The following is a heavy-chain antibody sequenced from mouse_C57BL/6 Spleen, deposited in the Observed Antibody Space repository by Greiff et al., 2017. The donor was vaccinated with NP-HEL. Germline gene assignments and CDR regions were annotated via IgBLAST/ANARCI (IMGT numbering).Heavy chain of an antibody. D-gene: IGHD1-1*01. CDR1: GFTFSDYY. CDR2: INYDGSST. Sequence: EVQVVESEGGLVQPGSSIKLSCTASGFTFSDYYMAWVRQVPEKGLEWVAHINYDGSSTYYLDSLKSRFIISRDNAKNILYLQMSSLKSEDTATYYCARDTDYYGSSFYWYFDVWGTGTTVTVSS. J-gene: IGHJ1*03. CDR3: ARDTDYYGSSFYWYFDV. V-gene: IGHV5-16*01.